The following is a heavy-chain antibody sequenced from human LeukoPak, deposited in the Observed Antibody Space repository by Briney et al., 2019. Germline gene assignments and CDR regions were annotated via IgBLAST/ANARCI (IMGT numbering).Heavy chain of an antibody. D-gene: IGHD1-1*01. V-gene: IGHV3-30*03. Sequence: PGGSLRLSCAASGFTFSNYGMHWVRQAPGKGLEWVAVISYDGSNKYYADSVKGRFTISRDNSKNTLYLQMNSLRAEDTAVYYCARGNWISLRDWFDPWGQGTLVTVSS. CDR2: ISYDGSNK. J-gene: IGHJ5*02. CDR1: GFTFSNYG. CDR3: ARGNWISLRDWFDP.